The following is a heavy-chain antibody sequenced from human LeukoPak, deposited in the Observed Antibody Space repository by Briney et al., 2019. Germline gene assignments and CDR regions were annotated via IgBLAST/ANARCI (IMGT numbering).Heavy chain of an antibody. Sequence: ASVKVSRKASGYTFTSYYMHWVRQAPGQGLEWMGIINPSGGSTSYAQKFQGRVTVTRDTSTSTVYMELSSLRSEDTAVYYCARGPLTYYDFWSGPGGEYFDYWGQGTLVTVSS. V-gene: IGHV1-46*01. CDR1: GYTFTSYY. D-gene: IGHD3-3*01. CDR2: INPSGGST. J-gene: IGHJ4*02. CDR3: ARGPLTYYDFWSGPGGEYFDY.